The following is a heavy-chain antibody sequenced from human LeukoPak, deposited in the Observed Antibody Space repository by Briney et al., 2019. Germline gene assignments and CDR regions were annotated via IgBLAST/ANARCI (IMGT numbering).Heavy chain of an antibody. V-gene: IGHV3-33*01. CDR1: GFTFSSYG. CDR3: ARVALSRVAFDN. Sequence: GGSLRLSCAASGFTFSSYGMHWVRQAPGKGLEWVAVIWYDGSNKYYADSVKGRFAISRDNAKSSLFLQMNSLRAEDSAVYYCARVALSRVAFDNWGQGTIVTVSS. D-gene: IGHD3-10*01. J-gene: IGHJ3*02. CDR2: IWYDGSNK.